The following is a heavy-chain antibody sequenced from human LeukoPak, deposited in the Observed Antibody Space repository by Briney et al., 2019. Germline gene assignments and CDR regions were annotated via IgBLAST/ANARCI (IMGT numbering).Heavy chain of an antibody. CDR2: IIPIFGTA. Sequence: ASVKVSCKASGGTFSSYAISWVRQAPGQGLEWMGGIIPIFGTANYAQKFQGRVTITADESTSTAYMELSSLRSEDTAVHYCAGTIFGVIYGMDVWGQGTTVTVSS. CDR3: AGTIFGVIYGMDV. V-gene: IGHV1-69*13. CDR1: GGTFSSYA. J-gene: IGHJ6*02. D-gene: IGHD3-3*01.